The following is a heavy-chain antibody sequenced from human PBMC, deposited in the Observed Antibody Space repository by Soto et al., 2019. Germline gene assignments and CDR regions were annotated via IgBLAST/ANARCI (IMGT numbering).Heavy chain of an antibody. V-gene: IGHV3-33*01. J-gene: IGHJ6*02. CDR2: IWDDGSRK. CDR3: ARETTVVVPDASYGMDV. D-gene: IGHD2-2*01. Sequence: HPGGSLRLSCTASTLSFSTSGMHWVRQAPGKGLEWVAVIWDDGSRKYYADFVKGRFTISRDNSKNTLYLQMNSLRAEDTAVYFCARETTVVVPDASYGMDVWGQGITVTVSS. CDR1: TLSFSTSG.